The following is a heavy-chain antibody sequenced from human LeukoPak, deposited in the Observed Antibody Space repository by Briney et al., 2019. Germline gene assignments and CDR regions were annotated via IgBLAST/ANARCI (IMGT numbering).Heavy chain of an antibody. Sequence: RASVKVSCKASGYTFTTYFLHWVRQAPGRGLEWMGVINPSGVTTSYAQNFQGRITMTRDTSTSTIFMELSSLRSDDTAVYYCARANSVGGKLRIDYWGQGALVTVSS. D-gene: IGHD2-15*01. J-gene: IGHJ4*02. V-gene: IGHV1-46*01. CDR1: GYTFTTYF. CDR2: INPSGVTT. CDR3: ARANSVGGKLRIDY.